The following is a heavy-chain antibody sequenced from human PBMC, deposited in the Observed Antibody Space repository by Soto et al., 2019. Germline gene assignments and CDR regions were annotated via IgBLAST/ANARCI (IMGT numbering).Heavy chain of an antibody. J-gene: IGHJ4*02. CDR2: INPNSGGT. V-gene: IGHV1-2*02. Sequence: XSVKVSCKASVYSFTGYYMHWVRQAPGQGLEWMGWINPNSGGTNYAQKFQGRVTMTRDTSISTAYMELSRLRSDDTAVYYCARDSSLAVAGDWGQGTLVTVSS. D-gene: IGHD6-19*01. CDR1: VYSFTGYY. CDR3: ARDSSLAVAGD.